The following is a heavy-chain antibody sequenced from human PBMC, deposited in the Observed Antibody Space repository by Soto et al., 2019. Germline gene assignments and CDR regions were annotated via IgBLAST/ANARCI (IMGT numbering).Heavy chain of an antibody. J-gene: IGHJ6*03. CDR3: ARRAPSKYYYGSGSYSGHYYYYMDV. D-gene: IGHD3-10*01. CDR1: GGSISSYY. V-gene: IGHV4-59*08. CDR2: IYYSGST. Sequence: SETLSLTCTVSGGSISSYYWSWIRQPPGKGLEWIGYIYYSGSTNYNPSLKSRVTISVDTSKNQFSLKLSSVTAADTAVYYCARRAPSKYYYGSGSYSGHYYYYMDVWGKGTTVTVSS.